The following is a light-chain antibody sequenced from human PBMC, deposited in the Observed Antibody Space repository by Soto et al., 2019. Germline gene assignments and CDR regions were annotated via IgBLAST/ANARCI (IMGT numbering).Light chain of an antibody. CDR1: SSNIGSKT. J-gene: IGLJ1*01. Sequence: QSVLTQPPSASGTPGQRVTISCSGSSSNIGSKTVNWYKQLPGTVPKHLIYNSYQRPSGVPYRFSASKSGTSASLAICWLQSEDEADYYCSSWDASLNGYVFGTGTKVTVL. CDR3: SSWDASLNGYV. V-gene: IGLV1-44*01. CDR2: NSY.